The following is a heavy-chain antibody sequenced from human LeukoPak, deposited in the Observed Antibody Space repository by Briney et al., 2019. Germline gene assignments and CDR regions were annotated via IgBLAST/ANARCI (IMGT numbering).Heavy chain of an antibody. D-gene: IGHD1-1*01. CDR2: IYYSGST. CDR3: ARGHNTPDPALAYYYYGMDV. CDR1: GGSISSYY. J-gene: IGHJ6*02. Sequence: SETLSLTCTVSGGSISSYYGSWIRQPPGKGLEWIGYIYYSGSTNYNPSLKSRVTISVDTSKNQFSLKLSSVTAADTAVYYCARGHNTPDPALAYYYYGMDVWGQGTTVTVSS. V-gene: IGHV4-59*01.